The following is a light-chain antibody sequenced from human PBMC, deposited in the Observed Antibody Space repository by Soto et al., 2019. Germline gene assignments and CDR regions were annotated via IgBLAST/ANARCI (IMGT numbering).Light chain of an antibody. CDR1: SSNIGAGYD. CDR2: GNS. V-gene: IGLV1-40*01. Sequence: QSVLTQPPSVSGAPGQRVTISCTGSSSNIGAGYDVHWYQQRPGTAPKLLVYGNSNRPSGVPDRFSGSKSGTSASLAITGLQAEDEADYSCQSYDGSVSGSVFGGGTKLTV. CDR3: QSYDGSVSGSV. J-gene: IGLJ2*01.